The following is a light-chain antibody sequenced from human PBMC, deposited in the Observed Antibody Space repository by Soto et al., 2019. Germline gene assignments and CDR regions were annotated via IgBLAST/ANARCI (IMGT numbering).Light chain of an antibody. CDR3: QQYGSSPKT. CDR2: ATS. CDR1: QTISSTY. J-gene: IGKJ1*01. Sequence: EIVLTQSPGTLSLSPGDRATLSCRASQTISSTYLAWYQQKPGQAPRLLIYATSTRATGIPDRFSGSGFGTDFTLTISRLEPEDFAVYYCQQYGSSPKTFGQGTKVDIK. V-gene: IGKV3-20*01.